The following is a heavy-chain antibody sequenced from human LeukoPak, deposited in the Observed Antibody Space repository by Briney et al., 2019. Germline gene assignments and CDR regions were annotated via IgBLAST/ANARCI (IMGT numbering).Heavy chain of an antibody. CDR1: GGTFSSYA. Sequence: ASLKVSCKATGGTFSSYAISWVRQATGQGLEWMGGIIPIFGTANYAQKFQGRVTITADESTSTAYMELSSLRSEDTAVYYCARGGYYYDSSGYFAFDYWGQGTLVTVSS. CDR3: ARGGYYYDSSGYFAFDY. D-gene: IGHD3-22*01. CDR2: IIPIFGTA. V-gene: IGHV1-69*13. J-gene: IGHJ4*02.